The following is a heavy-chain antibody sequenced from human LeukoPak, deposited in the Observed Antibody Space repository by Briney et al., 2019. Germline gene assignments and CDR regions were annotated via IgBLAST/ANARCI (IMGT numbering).Heavy chain of an antibody. CDR1: GYTFTSYD. CDR3: ARGGAEHVLLYFEWLPIDY. J-gene: IGHJ4*02. CDR2: ISAYNGNT. Sequence: ASVKVSCKASGYTFTSYDISWVRQAPGQALEWMGWISAYNGNTNYAQKPQGRVTMPTDTSKSTAYMELRSLRSDDTAVYYCARGGAEHVLLYFEWLPIDYGSQGTLVTVSS. V-gene: IGHV1-18*01. D-gene: IGHD3-9*01.